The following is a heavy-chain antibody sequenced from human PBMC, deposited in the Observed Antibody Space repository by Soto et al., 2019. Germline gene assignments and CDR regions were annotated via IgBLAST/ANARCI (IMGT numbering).Heavy chain of an antibody. J-gene: IGHJ4*02. CDR3: ARGPVMITFGGGKFAY. V-gene: IGHV4-59*01. CDR1: GGSISSYY. Sequence: SSETLSLTCTVSGGSISSYYWSWIRQPPGKGLEWIGYIYYSGSTNYNPSLKSRVTISVDTSKNQFSLKLSSVTAADTAVYYCARGPVMITFGGGKFAYWGQRTLVTVSS. CDR2: IYYSGST. D-gene: IGHD3-16*01.